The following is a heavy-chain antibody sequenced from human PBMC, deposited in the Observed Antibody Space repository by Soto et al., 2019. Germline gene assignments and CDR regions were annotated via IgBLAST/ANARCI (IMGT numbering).Heavy chain of an antibody. D-gene: IGHD3-22*01. V-gene: IGHV1-69*13. CDR1: GGTHGSYA. CDR2: IIPIFGTR. Sequence: SVKVFCKVSGGTHGSYAITWVRQAPGQGLEWIGGIIPIFGTRDYAQKFQGGVTITADPSTSTAYLELSGLTSDDTAVYYCARDGSDYSTSGHYDPWGQGTLVTVSS. J-gene: IGHJ5*02. CDR3: ARDGSDYSTSGHYDP.